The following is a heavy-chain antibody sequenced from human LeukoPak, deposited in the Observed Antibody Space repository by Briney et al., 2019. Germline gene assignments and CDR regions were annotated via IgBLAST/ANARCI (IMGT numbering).Heavy chain of an antibody. CDR2: ILTSSSTI. Sequence: GGSLRLSCAASGFTFSSYSMNWVRQAPGKGLEGVSYILTSSSTISYADSVKGRLTISRDHAKNSLYLQMNSLRAEDTAVYYCARDRLRYSSSSRAFDIWGQGTMVTVSS. V-gene: IGHV3-48*01. D-gene: IGHD6-6*01. CDR1: GFTFSSYS. CDR3: ARDRLRYSSSSRAFDI. J-gene: IGHJ3*02.